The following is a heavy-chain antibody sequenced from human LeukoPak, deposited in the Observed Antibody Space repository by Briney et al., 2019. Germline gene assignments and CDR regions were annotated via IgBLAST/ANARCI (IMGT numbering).Heavy chain of an antibody. D-gene: IGHD3-3*01. Sequence: GGSLRLSCAASGFTFSSYSMNWVRQAPGKGLEWVPYISSSSSTIYYADSVKGRFTISRDNAKNSLYLQMNSLRAEDTAVYYCARVSDFWSGYPYYFDYWGQGTLVTVSS. CDR3: ARVSDFWSGYPYYFDY. CDR1: GFTFSSYS. V-gene: IGHV3-48*01. CDR2: ISSSSSTI. J-gene: IGHJ4*02.